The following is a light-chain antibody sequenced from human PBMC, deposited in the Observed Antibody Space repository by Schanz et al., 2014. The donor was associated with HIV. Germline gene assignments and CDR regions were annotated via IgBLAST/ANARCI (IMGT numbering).Light chain of an antibody. CDR1: SSDVGGYNY. CDR2: EVS. CDR3: SSYTSSASYV. Sequence: QSALTQPPSASGSPGQSVTISCTGTSSDVGGYNYVSWYQQHPGKAPKLMIYEVSERPSGVPDRFSGSKSGNTASLSISGLQPEDEADYYCSSYTSSASYVFGTGTKVTVL. V-gene: IGLV2-8*01. J-gene: IGLJ1*01.